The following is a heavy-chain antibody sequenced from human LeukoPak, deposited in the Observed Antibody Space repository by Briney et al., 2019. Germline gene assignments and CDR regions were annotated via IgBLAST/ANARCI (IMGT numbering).Heavy chain of an antibody. Sequence: SETLSLTCTVPSGSIISYYWSWIRQPPGKGLEWIGYIYYTGITYYNPSLKSRVTISVDTSKNQFSLKLSSVTAADTAVYYCARAGPRRDCYNGDYWGQGTLVTVSS. CDR2: IYYTGIT. V-gene: IGHV4-59*01. J-gene: IGHJ4*02. CDR1: SGSIISYY. D-gene: IGHD5-24*01. CDR3: ARAGPRRDCYNGDY.